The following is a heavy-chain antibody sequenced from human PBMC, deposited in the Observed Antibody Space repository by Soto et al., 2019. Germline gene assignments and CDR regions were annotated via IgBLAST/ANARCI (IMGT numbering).Heavy chain of an antibody. CDR2: INPSGGST. Sequence: ASVKVSCKASGYTFTSYYMHWVRQAPGQGLEWMGIINPSGGSTSYAQKFQGRVTMTRDTSTSTVYMELSSLRSEDTAVYYCARDGGSNSVLYYYGMDVWGQGTTVTVSS. J-gene: IGHJ6*02. D-gene: IGHD4-4*01. V-gene: IGHV1-46*01. CDR1: GYTFTSYY. CDR3: ARDGGSNSVLYYYGMDV.